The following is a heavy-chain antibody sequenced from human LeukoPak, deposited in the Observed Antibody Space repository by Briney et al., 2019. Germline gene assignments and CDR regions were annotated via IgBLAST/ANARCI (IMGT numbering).Heavy chain of an antibody. J-gene: IGHJ6*02. CDR2: INTNTGNP. D-gene: IGHD3-9*01. Sequence: ASVKVSCKASGYTFTSYAMNWVRQAPGQGLEWMGWINTNTGNPTYAQGFTGRFVFSLDTSVSTAYLQISSLKAEDTAVYYCARDVGLTYYDILTGYLNANHYYYGMDVWGQGTTVTVSS. CDR1: GYTFTSYA. V-gene: IGHV7-4-1*02. CDR3: ARDVGLTYYDILTGYLNANHYYYGMDV.